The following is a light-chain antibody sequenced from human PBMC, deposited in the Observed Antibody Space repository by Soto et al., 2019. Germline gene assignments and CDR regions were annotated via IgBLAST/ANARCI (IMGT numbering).Light chain of an antibody. CDR1: SSNIGSNY. J-gene: IGLJ1*01. Sequence: QPVLTQPPSASGTPGQRVTISCSGSSSNIGSNYVYWYQQLTGTAPKLLIYRNNQRPSGVPDRFSGSKSGTSASLAISGLRSEDEADYYCAAWDDSLSGHYVFGTGTKVTVL. CDR3: AAWDDSLSGHYV. V-gene: IGLV1-47*01. CDR2: RNN.